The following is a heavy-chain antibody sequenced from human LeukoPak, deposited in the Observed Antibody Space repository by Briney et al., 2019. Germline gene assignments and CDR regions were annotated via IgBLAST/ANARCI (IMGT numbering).Heavy chain of an antibody. CDR3: AKGLWFGD. D-gene: IGHD3-10*01. J-gene: IGHJ4*02. CDR1: GFTVSSNY. Sequence: GGSLRLSCAASGFTVSSNYMSWVRQAPGKGLEWVSGISWNTGTIGYADSVEGRFTISRDNAKNSLYLQMNSLRAEDTALYYCAKGLWFGDWGQGTLVTVSS. CDR2: ISWNTGTI. V-gene: IGHV3-9*01.